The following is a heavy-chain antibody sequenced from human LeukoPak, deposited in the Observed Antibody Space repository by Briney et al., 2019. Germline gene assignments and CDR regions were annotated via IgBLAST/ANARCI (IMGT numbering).Heavy chain of an antibody. D-gene: IGHD6-13*01. CDR3: ASPGYSSSWSPFDY. V-gene: IGHV7-4-1*02. Sequence: ASVKVSCKASGYTFTSYAMNWVRQAPGQGLEWMGWTNTNTGNPTYAQGFTGRFVFSLDTSVSTAYLQISSLKAEDTAVYYCASPGYSSSWSPFDYWGQGTLVTVSS. CDR2: TNTNTGNP. CDR1: GYTFTSYA. J-gene: IGHJ4*02.